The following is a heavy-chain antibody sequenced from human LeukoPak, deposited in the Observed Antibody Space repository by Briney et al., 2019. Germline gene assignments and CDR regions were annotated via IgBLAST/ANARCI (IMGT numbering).Heavy chain of an antibody. CDR2: IYSGGST. Sequence: GGSLRLSCAASGFTVSSNYMSWVRQAPGKGLEWVSVIYSGGSTYYADSVKGRFTISRDNSKNTLYLQVNSLRAEDTAIYHCTKGGGPDAFDIWGQGTMVTVSS. D-gene: IGHD1-26*01. CDR1: GFTVSSNY. CDR3: TKGGGPDAFDI. V-gene: IGHV3-53*01. J-gene: IGHJ3*02.